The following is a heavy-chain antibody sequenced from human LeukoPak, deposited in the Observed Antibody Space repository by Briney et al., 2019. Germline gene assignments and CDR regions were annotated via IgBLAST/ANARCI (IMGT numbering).Heavy chain of an antibody. J-gene: IGHJ4*02. D-gene: IGHD2-15*01. V-gene: IGHV3-21*01. CDR2: ISSSSSYI. CDR1: GFTFSSYS. Sequence: PGGSLRLSCAASGFTFSSYSMNWVRQAPGKGLEWVSSISSSSSYIYYADSVKGRFTISRDNAKNSLYLQMNSLRAEDTAVYYCARESCSGGSCPLFDYWGQGTLVTVSS. CDR3: ARESCSGGSCPLFDY.